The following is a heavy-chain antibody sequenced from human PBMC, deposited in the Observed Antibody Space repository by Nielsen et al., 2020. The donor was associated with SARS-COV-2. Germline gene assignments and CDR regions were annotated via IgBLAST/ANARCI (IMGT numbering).Heavy chain of an antibody. CDR3: ATPLLRFLEMDV. D-gene: IGHD3-3*01. Sequence: GGSLRLSCAASGFTVSSNYMSWVRQAPGKGLEWVSVIYSGGSTYYADSVKGRFTISRGNSKNTLYLQMNSLRAEDTAVYYCATPLLRFLEMDVWGKGTTVTVSS. CDR1: GFTVSSNY. J-gene: IGHJ6*04. CDR2: IYSGGST. V-gene: IGHV3-66*01.